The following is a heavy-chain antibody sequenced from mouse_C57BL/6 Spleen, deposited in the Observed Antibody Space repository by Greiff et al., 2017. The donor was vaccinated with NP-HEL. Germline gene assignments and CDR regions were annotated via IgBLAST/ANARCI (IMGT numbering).Heavy chain of an antibody. CDR2: IDPEDGDT. CDR1: GFNIKDYY. Sequence: VQLQQSGAELVRPGASVKLSCTASGFNIKDYYMHWVKQRPEQGLEWIGRIDPEDGDTEYAPKFQGKATMTADTSSNTACLQLSSLTSEDTAVYYCTTTSTMVTHYAMDYWGQGTSVTVSS. D-gene: IGHD2-2*01. V-gene: IGHV14-1*01. CDR3: TTTSTMVTHYAMDY. J-gene: IGHJ4*01.